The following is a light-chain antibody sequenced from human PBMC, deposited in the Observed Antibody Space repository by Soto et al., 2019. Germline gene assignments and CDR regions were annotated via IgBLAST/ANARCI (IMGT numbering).Light chain of an antibody. Sequence: EIVLTQSPGTLSLSPGERVTLSCRASQSVSTTSLAWYQQKPGQAPRLLIYGASSSATGIPARFRGSGSGTDFTITISRLEPEDFAVYYWQQYGSFPLTFGPGTKVEIK. CDR2: GAS. J-gene: IGKJ3*01. CDR3: QQYGSFPLT. CDR1: QSVSTTS. V-gene: IGKV3-20*01.